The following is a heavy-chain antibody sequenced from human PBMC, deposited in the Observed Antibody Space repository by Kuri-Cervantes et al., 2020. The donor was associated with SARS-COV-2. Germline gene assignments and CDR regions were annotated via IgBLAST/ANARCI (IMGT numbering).Heavy chain of an antibody. CDR1: GYTFTNYW. CDR2: IFPRDSET. D-gene: IGHD4-11*01. Sequence: GGSLRLSCQVSGYTFTNYWINWVRQMPGKGLELMGSIFPRDSETRYSPSFQGQVTISADKSITTAYLQWSSLKASDSAIYFCARWGGDYTRRPNYFYYGLDVWGQGTTVTVSS. V-gene: IGHV5-51*01. J-gene: IGHJ6*02. CDR3: ARWGGDYTRRPNYFYYGLDV.